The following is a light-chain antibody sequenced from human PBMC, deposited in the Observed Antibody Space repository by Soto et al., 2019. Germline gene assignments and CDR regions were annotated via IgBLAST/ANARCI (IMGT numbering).Light chain of an antibody. CDR1: QSVSSSF. J-gene: IGKJ5*01. Sequence: IVLTQSPGTLSLSPGERATLSCRASQSVSSSFLAWYQQKPGQAPRPLIFGVSIRATGIPDRFSGSGSGTDFTLTISRLEPEDFAVYYCQQYGSSQITFGQGTRLDIK. CDR3: QQYGSSQIT. V-gene: IGKV3-20*01. CDR2: GVS.